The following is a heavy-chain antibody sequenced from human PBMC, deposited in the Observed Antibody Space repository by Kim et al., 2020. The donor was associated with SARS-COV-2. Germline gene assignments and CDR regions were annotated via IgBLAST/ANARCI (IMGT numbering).Heavy chain of an antibody. CDR1: GFSFDDYG. V-gene: IGHV3-20*04. CDR2: INWNGDST. CDR3: ARDPSSVRFNYYIDV. Sequence: GGSLRLSCAASGFSFDDYGMNWVRQAPGKGLEWVSGINWNGDSTGYADSVKGRFIISRENAKSSLYLQLNSLRAEDTALYYCARDPSSVRFNYYIDVWGKGTTVTVS. D-gene: IGHD3-10*01. J-gene: IGHJ6*03.